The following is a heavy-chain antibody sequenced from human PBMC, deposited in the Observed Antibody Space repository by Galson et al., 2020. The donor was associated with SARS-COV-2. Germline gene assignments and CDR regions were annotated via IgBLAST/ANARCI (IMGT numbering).Heavy chain of an antibody. V-gene: IGHV4-39*07. CDR1: GGSMSNSPYY. CDR3: SRDGVLYSGSGRYYFDS. D-gene: IGHD1-26*01. J-gene: IGHJ4*02. CDR2: IYYSGTT. Sequence: SETLSLTCTVSGGSMSNSPYYWDWIRLPPGNGLEWIGTIYYSGTTYYNPSLQSRVTMSVETSKNQFSLRLSSVTAAATAVYFGSRDGVLYSGSGRYYFDSWGQGALVTVSS.